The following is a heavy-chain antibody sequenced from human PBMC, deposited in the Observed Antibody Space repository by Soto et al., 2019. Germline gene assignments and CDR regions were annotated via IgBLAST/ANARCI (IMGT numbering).Heavy chain of an antibody. Sequence: SETLSRTCEVSGVSISSGGCSWSWIRQSPGKGLEWMGYIFHSGTTDYNPSLKSRLTISVDRSKNQFSLRLRSVTAADTALYYCARAGGSGPLDDWFDPWGQGTLVT. CDR1: GVSISSGGCS. D-gene: IGHD3-10*01. V-gene: IGHV4-30-2*06. J-gene: IGHJ5*02. CDR3: ARAGGSGPLDDWFDP. CDR2: IFHSGTT.